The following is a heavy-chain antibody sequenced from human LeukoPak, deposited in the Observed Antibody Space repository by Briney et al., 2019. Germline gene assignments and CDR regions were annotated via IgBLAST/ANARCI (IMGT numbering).Heavy chain of an antibody. CDR2: IYFSGST. V-gene: IGHV4-59*01. CDR1: GGSIRTYY. CDR3: ARRVGSYLDY. D-gene: IGHD3-10*01. J-gene: IGHJ4*02. Sequence: SETLSLTCTVSGGSIRTYYWSWIRQPPGKALEWIGYIYFSGSTNSHPSLNSRVTISVDTSKNQFSLKLTSVTAADTAVYYCARRVGSYLDYWGQGTLVTVSS.